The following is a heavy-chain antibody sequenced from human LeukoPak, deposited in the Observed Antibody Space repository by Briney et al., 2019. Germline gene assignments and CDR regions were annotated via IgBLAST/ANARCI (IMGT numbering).Heavy chain of an antibody. D-gene: IGHD1-26*01. CDR3: ASEGYLNWFDP. V-gene: IGHV4-4*07. J-gene: IGHJ5*02. CDR1: GGSISSYY. Sequence: SETLSLTCTVSGGSISSYYWSWIRQPAGKGLEWIGRIHTSGSTNYNPSLKSRVTMSVDTSKNQFSLKLSSVTAADTAVYYCASEGYLNWFDPWGQGTLVTVSS. CDR2: IHTSGST.